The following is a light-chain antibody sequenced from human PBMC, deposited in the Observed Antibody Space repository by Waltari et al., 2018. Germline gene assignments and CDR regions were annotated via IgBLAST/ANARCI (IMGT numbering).Light chain of an antibody. V-gene: IGKV1-39*01. J-gene: IGKJ2*01. CDR3: QQSSTTPST. CDR2: SAS. Sequence: DIQMTQSPSSLSASVGHRVTITCRASQSISNFLNWYQQKPGEAPKLLIYSASTLQSGVPSRFSGAGSGTDFSLTIISLQPEDFASYYCQQSSTTPSTFGQGTKLEIK. CDR1: QSISNF.